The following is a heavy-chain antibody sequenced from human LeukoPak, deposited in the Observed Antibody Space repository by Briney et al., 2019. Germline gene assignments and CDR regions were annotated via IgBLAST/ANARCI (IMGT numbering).Heavy chain of an antibody. Sequence: RSLRLSCAASGFIFSTYGMHWVRQGPGKGLEWVAVISFDGGKKDYADPVKGRFTISRDNSKNTLYLQMNSLRAEDTAVYYCAKDLYCRVGGMFDYWRQGTLATVSS. CDR2: ISFDGGKK. CDR3: AKDLYCRVGGMFDY. J-gene: IGHJ4*02. CDR1: GFIFSTYG. D-gene: IGHD1-26*01. V-gene: IGHV3-30*18.